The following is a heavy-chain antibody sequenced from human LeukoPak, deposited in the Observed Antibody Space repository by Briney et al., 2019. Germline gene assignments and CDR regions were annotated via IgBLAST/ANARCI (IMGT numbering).Heavy chain of an antibody. Sequence: GGSLRLSCTAYGFTLTTYWLTWVRQAPGKGLEWVANIKPDGNEKYYVDSVKGRFTISRDNAENSLYLQMNSLRAEDTAIYYCATTSRTVTGLDYWGQGTLVTVSS. CDR1: GFTLTTYW. CDR2: IKPDGNEK. D-gene: IGHD4-17*01. V-gene: IGHV3-7*01. CDR3: ATTSRTVTGLDY. J-gene: IGHJ4*02.